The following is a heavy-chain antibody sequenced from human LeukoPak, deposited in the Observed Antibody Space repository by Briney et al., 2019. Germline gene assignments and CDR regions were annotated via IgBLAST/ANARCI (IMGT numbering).Heavy chain of an antibody. CDR3: AREGGSSRSLEN. J-gene: IGHJ4*02. CDR1: GGSISSSY. CDR2: IYASGSS. V-gene: IGHV4-4*07. D-gene: IGHD1-26*01. Sequence: SETLSLTCNVSGGSISSSYWSWIRQPAGKGLEWIGRIYASGSSNYNPSLKSRVTMSVDTSKNQFPLNLSSVTAADTAVYYCAREGGSSRSLENWGQGTLVTVSS.